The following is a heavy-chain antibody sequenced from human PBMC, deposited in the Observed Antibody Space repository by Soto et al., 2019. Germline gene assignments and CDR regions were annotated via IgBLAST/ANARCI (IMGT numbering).Heavy chain of an antibody. D-gene: IGHD3-22*01. Sequence: SETLSLTCAVYGGSFSGYYWSWIRQPPGKGLEWIGEINHSGSTNYNPSLKSRVTISVDTSKNQFSLKLSSVTAADTAVYYCARFGGGNRITMIVEDYWGQGTLVTVSS. V-gene: IGHV4-34*01. J-gene: IGHJ4*02. CDR3: ARFGGGNRITMIVEDY. CDR1: GGSFSGYY. CDR2: INHSGST.